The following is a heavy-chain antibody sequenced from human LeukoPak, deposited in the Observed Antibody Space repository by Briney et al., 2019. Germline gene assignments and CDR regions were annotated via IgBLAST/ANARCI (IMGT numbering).Heavy chain of an antibody. D-gene: IGHD4-23*01. CDR1: GFTFSSYA. Sequence: GGSLRLSCAASGFTFSSYAMHWVRQAPGKGLEWVAVISYDGSNKYYADSAKGRFTLSRDNSKNTLYLQMNSLRAEDTAVYYCARGNYGGNFGFDYWGQGTLVTVSS. CDR3: ARGNYGGNFGFDY. V-gene: IGHV3-30-3*01. CDR2: ISYDGSNK. J-gene: IGHJ4*02.